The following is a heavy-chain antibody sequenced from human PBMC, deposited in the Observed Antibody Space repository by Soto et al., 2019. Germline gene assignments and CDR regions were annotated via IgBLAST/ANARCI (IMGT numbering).Heavy chain of an antibody. CDR3: ARHSPYCSSTSCYGYNWFDP. D-gene: IGHD2-2*01. Sequence: GESLKISCKGSGYSFTSYWIGWVRPMPGKGLEWMGIIYPGDSDTRYSPSFQGQVTISADKSISTAYLQWSSLKASDTAMYYCARHSPYCSSTSCYGYNWFDPWGQGTLVTVSS. V-gene: IGHV5-51*01. J-gene: IGHJ5*02. CDR2: IYPGDSDT. CDR1: GYSFTSYW.